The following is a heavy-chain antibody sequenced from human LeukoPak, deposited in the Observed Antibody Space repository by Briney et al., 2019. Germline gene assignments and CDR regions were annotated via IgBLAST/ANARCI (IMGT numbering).Heavy chain of an antibody. CDR1: GFTFSNYG. D-gene: IGHD3-22*01. Sequence: GGSLRLSCAASGFTFSNYGMHWVRQAPGKGLEWVGRIRSKAKSYATAYAASMKGRFTISRDDTKNTAYLQMNSLKTEDTAVYYCSRLGYYDSSGNGGYWGQGTLVTVSS. CDR3: SRLGYYDSSGNGGY. J-gene: IGHJ4*02. V-gene: IGHV3-73*01. CDR2: IRSKAKSYAT.